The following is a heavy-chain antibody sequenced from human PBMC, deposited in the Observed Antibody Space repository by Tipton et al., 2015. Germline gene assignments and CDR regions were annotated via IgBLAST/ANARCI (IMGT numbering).Heavy chain of an antibody. Sequence: TLSLTCTFSGGSVSSGDYYWSFVRQPPGKGLEWIGFIFYNGFTNSNPSLKSRVSISIDTSKNLFSLNLKSVTAADTAVYYCARHKKAYIYGYHWFFDLWGRGSLVTVSS. CDR1: GGSVSSGDYY. J-gene: IGHJ2*01. D-gene: IGHD5-18*01. CDR2: IFYNGFT. V-gene: IGHV4-61*08. CDR3: ARHKKAYIYGYHWFFDL.